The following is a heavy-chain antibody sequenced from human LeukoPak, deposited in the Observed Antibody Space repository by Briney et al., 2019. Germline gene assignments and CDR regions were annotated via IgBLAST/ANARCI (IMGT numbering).Heavy chain of an antibody. CDR1: GGSISSGGYS. V-gene: IGHV4-30-4*07. CDR3: ARLLGYCSSTSCYYYYYYGMDV. D-gene: IGHD2-2*01. CDR2: IYYSGST. J-gene: IGHJ6*02. Sequence: ASQTLSLTCAVSGGSISSGGYSWSWIRQPPGKGLEWIGYIYYSGSTNYNPSLKSRVTISVDTSKNQFSLKLSSVTAADTAVYYCARLLGYCSSTSCYYYYYYGMDVWGQGTTVTVSS.